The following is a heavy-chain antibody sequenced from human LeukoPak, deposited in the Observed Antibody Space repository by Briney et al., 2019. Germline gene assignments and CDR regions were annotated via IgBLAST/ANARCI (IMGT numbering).Heavy chain of an antibody. CDR1: GGPFSGYY. V-gene: IGHV4-34*01. D-gene: IGHD3-10*01. CDR2: INHSGST. J-gene: IGHJ6*03. Sequence: SETLSLTCAVYGGPFSGYYWSWIRQPPGKGLEWIGEINHSGSTNYNPSLKSRVTISVDTSKNQFSLKLSSVTAADTAVYYCARVEEGYGSGRRENYYYYYMDVWGKGTTVTISS. CDR3: ARVEEGYGSGRRENYYYYYMDV.